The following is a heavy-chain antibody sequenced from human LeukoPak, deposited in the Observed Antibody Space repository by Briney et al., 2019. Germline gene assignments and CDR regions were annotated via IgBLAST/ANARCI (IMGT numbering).Heavy chain of an antibody. V-gene: IGHV3-53*01. CDR3: ARGLSGSYHYFDY. J-gene: IGHJ4*02. CDR2: IYSGGST. CDR1: GFTFSSYS. D-gene: IGHD1-26*01. Sequence: GGSLRLSCAASGFTFSSYSMSWVRQAPGKGLEWVSVIYSGGSTYYADSVKGRFTISRDNSKNTLYLQVNSLRAEDTAVYYCARGLSGSYHYFDYWGQGTLVTVSS.